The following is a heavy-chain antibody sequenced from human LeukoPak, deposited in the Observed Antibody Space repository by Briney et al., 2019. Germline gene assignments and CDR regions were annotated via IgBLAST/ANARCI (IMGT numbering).Heavy chain of an antibody. J-gene: IGHJ4*02. D-gene: IGHD6-6*01. CDR1: GFTFSSYA. Sequence: GRSLRLSCAASGFTFSSYAMHWVRQAPGKGLEWVSAISGSGGSTYYADSVKGRFTISRDNSKNTLYLQMNSLRAEDTAVYYCAKSGGSIAARRFDYWGQGTLVTVSS. CDR2: ISGSGGST. CDR3: AKSGGSIAARRFDY. V-gene: IGHV3-23*01.